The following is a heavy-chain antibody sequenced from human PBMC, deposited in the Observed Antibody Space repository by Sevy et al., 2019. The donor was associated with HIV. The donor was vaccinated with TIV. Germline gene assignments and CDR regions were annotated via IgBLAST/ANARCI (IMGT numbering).Heavy chain of an antibody. CDR1: GCSISSSGSF. CDR2: ISYVGKT. J-gene: IGHJ5*02. Sequence: SETLSLTCNVSGCSISSSGSFWGWIRQSPGKGLEWIGDISYVGKTNYNPSLRGRVTISRDTSNNHFSLRLKYVSAADTGVYYCAKIFAHWGQGTLVTVSS. V-gene: IGHV4-39*02. CDR3: AKIFAH.